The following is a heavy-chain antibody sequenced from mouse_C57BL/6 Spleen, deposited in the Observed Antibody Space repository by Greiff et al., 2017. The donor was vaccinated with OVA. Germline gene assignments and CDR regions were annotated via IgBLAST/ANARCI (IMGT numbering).Heavy chain of an antibody. CDR1: GYTFTSYW. CDR3: ARAWDYDGGAWFAY. D-gene: IGHD2-4*01. V-gene: IGHV1-72*01. Sequence: QVQLKQPGAELVKPGASVKLSCKASGYTFTSYWMHWVKQRPGRGLEWIGRIDPNSGGTKYNEKFKSKATLTVDKPSSTAYMQLSSLTSEDSAVYYCARAWDYDGGAWFAYWGQGTLVTVSA. J-gene: IGHJ3*01. CDR2: IDPNSGGT.